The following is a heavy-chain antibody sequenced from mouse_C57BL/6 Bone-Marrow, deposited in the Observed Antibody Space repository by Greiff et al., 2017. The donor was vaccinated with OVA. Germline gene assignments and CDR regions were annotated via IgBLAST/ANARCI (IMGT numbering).Heavy chain of an antibody. CDR2: INPSNGGT. Sequence: QVHVKQPGTELVKPGASVKLSCKASGYTFTSYWMHWVKQRPGQGLEWIGNINPSNGGTNYNEKFKSKATLTVDKSSSTAYMQLSSLTSEDSAVYYCARRGSGRQLRLRYYLDDWGQGTTLTVSS. V-gene: IGHV1-53*01. CDR1: GYTFTSYW. J-gene: IGHJ2*01. D-gene: IGHD3-2*02. CDR3: ARRGSGRQLRLRYYLDD.